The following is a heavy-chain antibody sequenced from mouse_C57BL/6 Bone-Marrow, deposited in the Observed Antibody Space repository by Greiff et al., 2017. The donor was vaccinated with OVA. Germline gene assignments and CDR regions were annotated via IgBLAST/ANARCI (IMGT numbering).Heavy chain of an antibody. Sequence: EVQLVESGGDLVKPGGSLKLSCAASGFTFSSYGMSWVRQTPDKRLEWVATISSGGSYSSYPDSVKGRFTISRDNAKNTLYLQMSSLKAEDTAMYYCARRGDDCAMDYWGQGTSVTVSS. V-gene: IGHV5-6*01. D-gene: IGHD3-3*01. CDR3: ARRGDDCAMDY. CDR1: GFTFSSYG. J-gene: IGHJ4*01. CDR2: ISSGGSYS.